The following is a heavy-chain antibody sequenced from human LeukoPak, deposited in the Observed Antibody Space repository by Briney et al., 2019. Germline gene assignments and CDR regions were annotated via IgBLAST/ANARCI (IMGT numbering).Heavy chain of an antibody. Sequence: PSETLSLTCTVSGGSISSYYWSWIRQPPGKGLEGIGYISYSGSTNYNPSLKSRVTISIDTSKNQFSLELRSVTAADTAIYYCARQGYDILTGYIDAFDIWGQGTMVTVSS. D-gene: IGHD3-9*01. CDR2: ISYSGST. J-gene: IGHJ3*02. CDR1: GGSISSYY. V-gene: IGHV4-59*08. CDR3: ARQGYDILTGYIDAFDI.